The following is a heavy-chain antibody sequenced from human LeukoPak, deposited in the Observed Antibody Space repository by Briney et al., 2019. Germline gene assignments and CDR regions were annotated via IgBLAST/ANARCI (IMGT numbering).Heavy chain of an antibody. V-gene: IGHV1-18*01. Sequence: GASVNVSCKSSVYTFTSYGISWVRQAPGQGLEWMGWISAYNGNTNDAQKLQGRVTMTTDTSTSTAYMELRSLRSDDTAVYYCASWSLVRDGGPDYWGQGTLVTVSS. J-gene: IGHJ4*02. CDR3: ASWSLVRDGGPDY. CDR1: VYTFTSYG. CDR2: ISAYNGNT. D-gene: IGHD4-23*01.